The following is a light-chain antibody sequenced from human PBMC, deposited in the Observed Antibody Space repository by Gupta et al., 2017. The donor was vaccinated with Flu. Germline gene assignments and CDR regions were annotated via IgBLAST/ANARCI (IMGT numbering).Light chain of an antibody. CDR1: NIGSKS. CDR2: DDT. V-gene: IGLV3-21*02. J-gene: IGLJ2*01. Sequence: SYVLTQPPSVSAAPGQTARITCGGNNIGSKSVHWYQKKPGQAPVLVVYDDTDRPPGIPERLSVSNSGNAATLTISRVEAGDEADYYCQVWDPTSEVVFGGGTKLTVL. CDR3: QVWDPTSEVV.